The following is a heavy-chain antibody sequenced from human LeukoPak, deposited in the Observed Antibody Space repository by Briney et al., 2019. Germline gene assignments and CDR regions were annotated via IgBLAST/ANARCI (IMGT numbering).Heavy chain of an antibody. CDR2: IYYSGST. CDR3: ARVAAVAGEVPYFDY. Sequence: SETLSLTYTVSGGSISSGDYYWSWIRQPPGKGLEWIGYIYYSGSTYYNPSLKSRVTISVDTSKNQFSLKLSSVTAADTAVYYCARVAAVAGEVPYFDYWGQGTLVTVSS. J-gene: IGHJ4*02. D-gene: IGHD6-19*01. V-gene: IGHV4-30-4*08. CDR1: GGSISSGDYY.